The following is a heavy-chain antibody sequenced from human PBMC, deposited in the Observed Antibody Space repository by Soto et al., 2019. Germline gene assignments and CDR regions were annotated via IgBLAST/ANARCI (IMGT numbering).Heavy chain of an antibody. Sequence: GGSLRLSCAASGFTFSSYEMNWVRQAPGKGLEWVSYISSSDSAIYYADSVKGRFAISRDNAKNSLYLQMNSLRAEDTAVYYCASLEMATMQGWGQGTLVTVSS. CDR2: ISSSDSAI. D-gene: IGHD3-3*01. V-gene: IGHV3-48*03. CDR1: GFTFSSYE. CDR3: ASLEMATMQG. J-gene: IGHJ4*02.